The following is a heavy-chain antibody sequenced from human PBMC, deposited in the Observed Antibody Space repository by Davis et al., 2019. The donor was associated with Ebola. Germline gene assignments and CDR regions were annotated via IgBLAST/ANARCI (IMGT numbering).Heavy chain of an antibody. CDR2: IYHSGST. V-gene: IGHV4-4*02. CDR3: ARAYYGSGNLPASGMDV. J-gene: IGHJ6*02. Sequence: PSETLSLTCAVSGGSISSSNWWSWVRQPPGKGLEWIGEIYHSGSTNYNPSLKSRVTISVDKSKNQFSLKLSSVTAADTAVYYCARAYYGSGNLPASGMDVWGQGTTVTVSS. CDR1: GGSISSSNW. D-gene: IGHD3-10*01.